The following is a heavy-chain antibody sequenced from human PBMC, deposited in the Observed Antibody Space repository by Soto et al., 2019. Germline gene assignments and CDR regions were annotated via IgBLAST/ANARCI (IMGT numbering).Heavy chain of an antibody. CDR3: ARSMTTVVTLDY. Sequence: QLQLQESGPGLVKPSETLSLTCTVSGGSISSSSYYWGWIRQPPGKGLEWIGSIYYSGSAYYNPSLKSRVPISVDTSKNHFSLKLSSVTAADTAVYYCARSMTTVVTLDYWGQGTLVTVSS. D-gene: IGHD4-17*01. CDR2: IYYSGSA. V-gene: IGHV4-39*01. CDR1: GGSISSSSYY. J-gene: IGHJ4*02.